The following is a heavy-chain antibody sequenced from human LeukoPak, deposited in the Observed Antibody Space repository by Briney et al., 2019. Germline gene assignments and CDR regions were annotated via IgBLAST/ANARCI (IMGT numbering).Heavy chain of an antibody. D-gene: IGHD6-19*01. CDR1: GGTFSSYA. V-gene: IGHV1-69*13. CDR2: IIPIFGTA. CDR3: AAAVAGPFDY. J-gene: IGHJ4*02. Sequence: SVKVSFTASGGTFSSYAISWVRQAPGQGLEWMGGIIPIFGTANYAQKFQGRVTITADESTSTAYMELSSLRSEDTAVYYCAAAVAGPFDYWGQGTLVTVSS.